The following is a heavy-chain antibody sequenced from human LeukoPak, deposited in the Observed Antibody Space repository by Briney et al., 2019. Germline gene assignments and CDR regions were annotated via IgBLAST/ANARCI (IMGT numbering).Heavy chain of an antibody. CDR2: IRSKAYGGTA. CDR3: TTYHEYTSGYYYVTY. Sequence: GGSLRLSCTASGFTFGGYAMRWVRQAPGKGLEWVGFIRSKAYGGTADYAASLKGRFTISRDDSENIAYLHLISLISLKLGLYYCTTYHEYTSGYYYVTYWGQGTLVTVSS. CDR1: GFTFGGYA. V-gene: IGHV3-49*04. J-gene: IGHJ4*02. D-gene: IGHD3-22*01.